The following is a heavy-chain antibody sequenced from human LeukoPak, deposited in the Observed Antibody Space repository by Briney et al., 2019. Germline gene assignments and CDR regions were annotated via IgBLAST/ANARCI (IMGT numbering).Heavy chain of an antibody. J-gene: IGHJ4*02. CDR3: AKDLANQLGTKEPDY. CDR1: GFTFSSYW. CDR2: IKQDGSEK. V-gene: IGHV3-7*03. D-gene: IGHD7-27*01. Sequence: GGSLRLSCAASGFTFSSYWMSWVRQAPGKGLEWVANIKQDGSEKYYVDSVKGRFTISRDNAKNSLYLQMNSLRAEDTAVYYCAKDLANQLGTKEPDYWGQGTLVTVSS.